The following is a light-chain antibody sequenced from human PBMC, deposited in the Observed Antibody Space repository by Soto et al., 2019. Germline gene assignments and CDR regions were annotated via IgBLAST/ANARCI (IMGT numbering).Light chain of an antibody. J-gene: IGKJ5*01. CDR1: QSLVHSDGIAY. CDR2: DAS. Sequence: DVVMTQSPLSLPVTLGQPASISCRSNQSLVHSDGIAYFSWFQQRPGRSPRRLIYDASYRATDIPPRFSGSGSGTDFTLTISSLEPEDFAVYYCQQRRSWPPTITFGQGTRLEIK. CDR3: QQRRSWPPTIT. V-gene: IGKV2-30*02.